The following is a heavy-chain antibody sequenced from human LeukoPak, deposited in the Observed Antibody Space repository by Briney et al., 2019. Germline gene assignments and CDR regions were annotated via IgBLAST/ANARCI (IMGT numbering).Heavy chain of an antibody. CDR2: IYYSGST. CDR3: ARLLVAVAGTGAYYYYGMDV. J-gene: IGHJ6*02. Sequence: TSETLSLTCTVSGGSISSSSYYWGWTRQPPGKGLEWIGSIYYSGSTYNNPSLKSRATISVDTSKNQFFFKLRSVAAAATAVYYCARLLVAVAGTGAYYYYGMDVWGQGTTVTVSS. V-gene: IGHV4-39*01. D-gene: IGHD6-19*01. CDR1: GGSISSSSYY.